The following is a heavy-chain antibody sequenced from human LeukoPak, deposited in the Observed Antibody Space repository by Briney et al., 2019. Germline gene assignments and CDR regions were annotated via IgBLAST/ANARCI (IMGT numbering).Heavy chain of an antibody. J-gene: IGHJ3*02. CDR3: ARGRYDYVWGSYRFDAFDI. V-gene: IGHV4-59*01. CDR1: GGSISSYY. D-gene: IGHD3-16*02. Sequence: SETLSLTCTVSGGSISSYYWSWIRQPPGKGLEWIGYIYYSGSTNYNPSLKSRVTISVDTSKNQFSLKLGSVTAADTAVYYCARGRYDYVWGSYRFDAFDIWGQGTMVTVSS. CDR2: IYYSGST.